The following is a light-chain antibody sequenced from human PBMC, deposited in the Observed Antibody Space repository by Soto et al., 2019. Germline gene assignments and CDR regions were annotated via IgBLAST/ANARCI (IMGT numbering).Light chain of an antibody. CDR1: SSDVGAYNY. CDR2: DVS. V-gene: IGLV2-11*01. Sequence: QSVLTQPRSVSGSPGQSGTISCTGTSSDVGAYNYVSWYQHHPGKAPKVMIYDVSERPSGVPDRFSGSKSDNKASLTISGLQAEDEADYYCCSYAGSYSWVFGGGTKLTVL. J-gene: IGLJ3*02. CDR3: CSYAGSYSWV.